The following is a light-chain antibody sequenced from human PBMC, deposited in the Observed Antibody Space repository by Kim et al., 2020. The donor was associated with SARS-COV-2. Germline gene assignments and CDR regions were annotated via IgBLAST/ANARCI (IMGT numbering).Light chain of an antibody. CDR2: AAS. J-gene: IGKJ4*01. V-gene: IGKV1-12*01. CDR1: QGIGAW. Sequence: DIQMTQSPSSVSASVGDKVTITCRASQGIGAWLAWYQQKPGKAPKVLIYAASTVRSGVPSRFSGRGSRTDFNLTISSLQAEDSATYYCQQAYDFPLTFGGGTKVDIK. CDR3: QQAYDFPLT.